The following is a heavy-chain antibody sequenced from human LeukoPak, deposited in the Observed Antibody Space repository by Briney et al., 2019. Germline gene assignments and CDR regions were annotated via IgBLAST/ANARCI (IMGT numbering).Heavy chain of an antibody. CDR1: GFTFSSYW. J-gene: IGHJ6*03. Sequence: GGSLRLSCAASGFTFSSYWMSWVRQAPGKGLEWVANIKQDGSEKYYVDSVRGRFTISRDNAKNSLYLQMNSLRAEDTAVYYCARDPVHYYMDVWGKGTTVTISS. V-gene: IGHV3-7*01. CDR2: IKQDGSEK. CDR3: ARDPVHYYMDV.